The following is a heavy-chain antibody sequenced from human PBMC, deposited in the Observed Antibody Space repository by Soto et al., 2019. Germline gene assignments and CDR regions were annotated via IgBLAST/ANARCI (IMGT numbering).Heavy chain of an antibody. Sequence: QVRLVESGGGAVQPGDSLRLSCAASGFTFSTYALHWVRQAPGKGLEWVAFISYTGANQYYADSVKGRFTVSRDNSKNIASLQMTRVKPEDSAVYYCASDAFLYSRGAYYDHWGQGTLVTVSS. CDR2: ISYTGANQ. CDR3: ASDAFLYSRGAYYDH. CDR1: GFTFSTYA. D-gene: IGHD4-4*01. V-gene: IGHV3-30-3*01. J-gene: IGHJ4*02.